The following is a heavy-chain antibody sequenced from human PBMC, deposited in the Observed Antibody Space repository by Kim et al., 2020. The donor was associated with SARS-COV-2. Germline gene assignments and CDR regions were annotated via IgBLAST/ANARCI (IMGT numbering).Heavy chain of an antibody. CDR3: ARRVSIAARRVDP. V-gene: IGHV4-34*01. Sequence: SETLSLTCAVYGGSFSGYYWSWICQPPGKGLEWIGEINHSGSTNYNPSLKSRVTISVDTSKNQFSLKLSSVTAADTAVYYCARRVSIAARRVDPWGQGTLVTVSS. D-gene: IGHD6-6*01. CDR2: INHSGST. CDR1: GGSFSGYY. J-gene: IGHJ5*02.